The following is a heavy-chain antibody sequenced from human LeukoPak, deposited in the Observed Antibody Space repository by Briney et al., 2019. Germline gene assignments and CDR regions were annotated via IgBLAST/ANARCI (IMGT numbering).Heavy chain of an antibody. CDR3: ARGSGYYSYYFDY. CDR1: GYTFTGYY. Sequence: ASVKVSCKASGYTFTGYYMHWVRQAPGQGLEWMGWINPNSGGTNYAQKFQGRVTTTRDTSISTAYMELSRLRSDDTAVYYCARGSGYYSYYFDYWGQGTLVTVSS. V-gene: IGHV1-2*02. J-gene: IGHJ4*02. D-gene: IGHD3-22*01. CDR2: INPNSGGT.